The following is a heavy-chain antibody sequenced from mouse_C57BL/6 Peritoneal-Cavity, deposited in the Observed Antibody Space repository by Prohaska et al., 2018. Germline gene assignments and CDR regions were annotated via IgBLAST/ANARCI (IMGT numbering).Heavy chain of an antibody. CDR3: ASSNYAWFAY. V-gene: IGHV3-6*01. J-gene: IGHJ3*01. CDR2: ISYDGSN. Sequence: TISFTGYSITSGYYWNWIRQFPGNKLEWMGYISYDGSNNYNPSLKNRISITRDTSKNQFFLKLNSVTTEDTATYYCASSNYAWFAYWGQGTLVTVAA. CDR1: GYSITSGYY. D-gene: IGHD2-5*01.